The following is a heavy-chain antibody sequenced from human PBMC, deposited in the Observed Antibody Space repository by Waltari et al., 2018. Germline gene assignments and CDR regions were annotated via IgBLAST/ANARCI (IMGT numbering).Heavy chain of an antibody. CDR2: IRYDGSNK. CDR3: AKDSGDAFDI. CDR1: GFTFSSYG. D-gene: IGHD1-26*01. J-gene: IGHJ3*02. Sequence: QVQLVESGGGVVLPGGSLSLSCAASGFTFSSYGMHGVRQAPGKGLEWVAFIRYDGSNKYYADSVKGRFTISRDNSKNTLYLQMNSLRAEDTAVYYCAKDSGDAFDIWGQGTMVTVSS. V-gene: IGHV3-30*02.